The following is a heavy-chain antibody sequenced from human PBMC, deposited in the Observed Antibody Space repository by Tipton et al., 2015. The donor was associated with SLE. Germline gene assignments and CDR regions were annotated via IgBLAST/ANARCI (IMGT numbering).Heavy chain of an antibody. CDR3: ARAGNYYDSSGYSPLDY. J-gene: IGHJ4*02. CDR1: GFSFRNYA. V-gene: IGHV3-64*02. CDR2: IGANEGNT. Sequence: GSLRLSCSASGFSFRNYAMHWVRQAPGKGLEYVSYIGANEGNTYYADSVKDRFTISRDNSKNTLYLQVGSLRPEDMAVYYCARAGNYYDSSGYSPLDYWGQGTLVTVSS. D-gene: IGHD3-22*01.